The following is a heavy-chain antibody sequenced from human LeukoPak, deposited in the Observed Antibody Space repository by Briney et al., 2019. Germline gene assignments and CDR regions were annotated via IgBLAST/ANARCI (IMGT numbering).Heavy chain of an antibody. CDR3: ARSPGYCSGGSCYVGWFDP. Sequence: PSETLSLTCTVSGGSISSYYWSWIRQPPGKGLEWIGYIYYSGSTNYNPSLKSRVTISVDTSKNQFSLKLSSVTAADTAVYYCARSPGYCSGGSCYVGWFDPWGQGTLVTVSS. J-gene: IGHJ5*02. D-gene: IGHD2-15*01. V-gene: IGHV4-59*01. CDR1: GGSISSYY. CDR2: IYYSGST.